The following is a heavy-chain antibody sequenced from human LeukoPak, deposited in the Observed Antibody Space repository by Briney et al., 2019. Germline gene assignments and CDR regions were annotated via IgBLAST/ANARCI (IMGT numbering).Heavy chain of an antibody. J-gene: IGHJ4*02. CDR2: IIPIFGTP. CDR3: ARDPAITIFGVVISFDY. Sequence: SVKVSCKASGGTFSTYAISWVRQAPGQGLEWMGGIIPIFGTPNYAQKLQDRVTITADKSTSTAYMELSSLRSEDTAVYYCARDPAITIFGVVISFDYWGQGTLVTVSS. V-gene: IGHV1-69*06. CDR1: GGTFSTYA. D-gene: IGHD3-3*01.